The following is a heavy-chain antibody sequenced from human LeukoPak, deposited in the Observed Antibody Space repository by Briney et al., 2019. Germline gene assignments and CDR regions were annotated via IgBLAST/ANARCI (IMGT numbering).Heavy chain of an antibody. D-gene: IGHD4-17*01. CDR2: ISYDGSNK. Sequence: GRSLRLSCAASGFTFSSYGMHWVRQAPAKGLEWVAIISYDGSNKYYADSVKGRFTISRDNSKNTLYLQMNSLRAEDTAVYYCAKSTTVTQRGYFDCWGQGTLVTVSS. J-gene: IGHJ4*02. CDR1: GFTFSSYG. CDR3: AKSTTVTQRGYFDC. V-gene: IGHV3-30*18.